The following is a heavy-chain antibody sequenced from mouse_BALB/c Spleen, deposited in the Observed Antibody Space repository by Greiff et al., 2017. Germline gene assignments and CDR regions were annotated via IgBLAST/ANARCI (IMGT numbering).Heavy chain of an antibody. CDR2: ISSGSSYT. D-gene: IGHD2-4*01. CDR1: GFTFSSYG. Sequence: EVQLVESGGDLVKPGGSLKLSCAASGFTFSSYGMSWVRQTPDKRLEWVATISSGSSYTYYPDSVKGRFTISRDNAKNTLYLQMSSLKSEDTAMYYCARHKDDYDEGYYAMDYWGQGTSVTVSS. V-gene: IGHV5-6*01. CDR3: ARHKDDYDEGYYAMDY. J-gene: IGHJ4*01.